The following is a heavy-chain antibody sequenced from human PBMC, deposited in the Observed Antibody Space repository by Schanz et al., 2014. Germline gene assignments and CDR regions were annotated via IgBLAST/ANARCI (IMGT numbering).Heavy chain of an antibody. J-gene: IGHJ5*02. V-gene: IGHV4-39*01. D-gene: IGHD3-10*01. CDR3: ARPDGAFRGGWFDP. Sequence: QLHLQESGPGLVKPSETLSLTCTVSGGSISSSSYYWGWIRQPPGKGLEWIGNIYYSGTTFYNPSLKSRVTIPGDPSKNQLSLKLKSVTAADTAVYYCARPDGAFRGGWFDPWGQGTLVTVSS. CDR2: IYYSGTT. CDR1: GGSISSSSYY.